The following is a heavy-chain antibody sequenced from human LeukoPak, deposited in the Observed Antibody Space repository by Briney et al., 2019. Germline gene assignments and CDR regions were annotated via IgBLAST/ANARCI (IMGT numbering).Heavy chain of an antibody. V-gene: IGHV3-23*01. CDR1: GFTFSSYA. J-gene: IGHJ4*02. D-gene: IGHD3-22*01. Sequence: PGGSLRLSCAASGFTFSSYAVSWVRQAPGKGLEWVSDISGSGGSTYYVDSVKGRFTISRDNSKNTLYLQMNSLRAEDTAIYYCAKDSSGYYYGLGKYDKEHCFDYWGQGTLVTVSS. CDR3: AKDSSGYYYGLGKYDKEHCFDY. CDR2: ISGSGGST.